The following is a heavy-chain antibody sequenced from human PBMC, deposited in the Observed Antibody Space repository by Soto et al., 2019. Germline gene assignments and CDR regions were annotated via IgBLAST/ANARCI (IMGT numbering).Heavy chain of an antibody. V-gene: IGHV3-33*01. CDR1: GFMFSSYG. CDR2: IWHDGNHK. J-gene: IGHJ6*02. CDR3: ARAHYSAYDRSDYFYYGMDV. D-gene: IGHD5-12*01. Sequence: QAQLEEFGGGVVQPGGSLRLSCVTSGFMFSSYGMHWVRQAPGKGLEWVAVIWHDGNHKFYGDSVKGRISISRDNSKNTVDLQMNSLRAEDTAVYYCARAHYSAYDRSDYFYYGMDVWGLGTTVTVSS.